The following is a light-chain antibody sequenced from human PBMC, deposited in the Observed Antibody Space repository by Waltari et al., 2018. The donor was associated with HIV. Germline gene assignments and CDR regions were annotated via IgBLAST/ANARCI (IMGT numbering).Light chain of an antibody. J-gene: IGLJ2*01. CDR3: HSRDSSGYHVV. CDR2: GRN. CDR1: SLRDYY. Sequence: SSELTQDPSVSVALGQTVRITCQGDSLRDYYTSWDQQKSGQAPVVVFFGRNNRPSGIPDRFSGSSSGNTASLTITGAQAEDEADYYCHSRDSSGYHVVFGGGTKVTVL. V-gene: IGLV3-19*01.